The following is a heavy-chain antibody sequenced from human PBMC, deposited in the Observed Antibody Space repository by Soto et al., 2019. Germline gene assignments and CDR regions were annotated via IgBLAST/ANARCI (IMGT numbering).Heavy chain of an antibody. Sequence: SGGGLVTPGGSLRLSCAASGFTFSSYSMNWVRQAPGKGLEWVSSISSSSSYIYYADSVKGRFTISRDNAKNSLYLQMNSLRAEDTAMYYCARVATTGTTSRYYAMDVWGQGTTVTVSS. CDR1: GFTFSSYS. D-gene: IGHD1-1*01. CDR3: ARVATTGTTSRYYAMDV. CDR2: ISSSSSYI. V-gene: IGHV3-21*01. J-gene: IGHJ6*02.